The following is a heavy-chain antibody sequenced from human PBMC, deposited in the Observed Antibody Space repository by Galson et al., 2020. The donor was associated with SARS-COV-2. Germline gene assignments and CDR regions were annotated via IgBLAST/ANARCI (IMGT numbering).Heavy chain of an antibody. J-gene: IGHJ4*02. CDR1: GFTFNDFW. CDR3: SREGWQGGY. V-gene: IGHV3-7*01. CDR2: IKGDGRET. D-gene: IGHD6-19*01. Sequence: GESLKISCEVSGFTFNDFWMSWFRQAPGKGLEWVANIKGDGRETNYADFVKGRFSISRDNAANSLYLQMNSLRVEDSAVYYCSREGWQGGYWGQGTRVTVSA.